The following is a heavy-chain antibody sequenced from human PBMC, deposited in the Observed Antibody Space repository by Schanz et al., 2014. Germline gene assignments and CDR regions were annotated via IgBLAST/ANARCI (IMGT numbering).Heavy chain of an antibody. V-gene: IGHV3-30*03. CDR1: GFTFSNFG. CDR3: ARLATSKSRLGDAVDI. CDR2: ISSDGTNK. J-gene: IGHJ3*02. D-gene: IGHD6-6*01. Sequence: QAQLVESGGGVVQPGRPLRLSCAASGFTFSNFGLHWVRQAPGKGLNWVAVISSDGTNKYYADSGQGPFTLSKDFSKDTLYLQLTSLRPEDTAVYYCARLATSKSRLGDAVDIWGQGTMVTVSS.